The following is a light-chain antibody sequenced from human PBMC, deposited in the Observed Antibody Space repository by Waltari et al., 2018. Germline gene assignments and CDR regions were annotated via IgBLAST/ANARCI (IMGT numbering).Light chain of an antibody. J-gene: IGLJ1*01. V-gene: IGLV1-40*01. CDR2: GNN. CDR1: SSNIGADYD. CDR3: QSYDSSLSDSYV. Sequence: QSVLTQPPSVSGAPGQRVTISCTGSSSNIGADYDVHWYQQIPGTAPKLLIYGNNNRPSGVPDRFSGSKSGTSASLAITGLQAEDEADYFCQSYDSSLSDSYVFGTGTKVTVL.